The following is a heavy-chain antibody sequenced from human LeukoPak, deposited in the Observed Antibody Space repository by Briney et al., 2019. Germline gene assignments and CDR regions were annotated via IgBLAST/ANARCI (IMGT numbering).Heavy chain of an antibody. J-gene: IGHJ5*02. CDR1: GYTFTSYD. D-gene: IGHD3-3*01. V-gene: IGHV1-8*01. CDR3: ARGQRFLKGFDP. Sequence: ASVKVSCKASGYTFTSYDINWVRQATGQGLEWMGWMNPNSGNTGYAQKFQGRVTMTRNTSISTAYMELSSLRSEDTAVYYCARGQRFLKGFDPWGQGTLVTVSS. CDR2: MNPNSGNT.